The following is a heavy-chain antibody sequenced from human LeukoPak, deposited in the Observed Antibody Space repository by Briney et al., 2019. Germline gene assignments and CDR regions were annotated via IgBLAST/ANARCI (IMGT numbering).Heavy chain of an antibody. D-gene: IGHD3-22*01. Sequence: GESLKISCKASGYNFISYWIGWVRQMPGKGPEWMGIIYPGDSDTRYSPSFQGQVTFSADKSISTAYLQWSRLKASDTAMYYCARADSSGIDYWGQGTLVTVSS. V-gene: IGHV5-51*01. CDR1: GYNFISYW. CDR2: IYPGDSDT. J-gene: IGHJ4*02. CDR3: ARADSSGIDY.